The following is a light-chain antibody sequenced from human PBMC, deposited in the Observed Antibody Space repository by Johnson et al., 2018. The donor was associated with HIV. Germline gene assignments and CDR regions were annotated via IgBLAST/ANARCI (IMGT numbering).Light chain of an antibody. J-gene: IGLJ1*01. V-gene: IGLV1-51*01. CDR3: GTWDSSLSAGGV. CDR1: SSNIGNNY. Sequence: QSVLTQPPSVSAAPGQKVTISCSGSSSNIGNNYVSWYQQLPGTAPKLLIYDNNKRPSGIPDRFSGSKSGTSATLGITGLQTGDEAEYYCGTWDSSLSAGGVVGTGTKVTVL. CDR2: DNN.